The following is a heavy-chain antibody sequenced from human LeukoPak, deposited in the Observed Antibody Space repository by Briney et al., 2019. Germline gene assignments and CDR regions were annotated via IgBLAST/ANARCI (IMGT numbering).Heavy chain of an antibody. CDR1: GLTFSTYG. Sequence: GGSLRLSCAASGLTFSTYGMHWVRQAPGKGLEWVAFIQNDGNDKYYADSVKGRFTISKDNSKNTVDLQMNGLRAEDTAVYYCARDAYYSDSSGYYLPGGADYWGQGTPVTVSS. CDR3: ARDAYYSDSSGYYLPGGADY. CDR2: IQNDGNDK. D-gene: IGHD3-22*01. J-gene: IGHJ4*02. V-gene: IGHV3-30*02.